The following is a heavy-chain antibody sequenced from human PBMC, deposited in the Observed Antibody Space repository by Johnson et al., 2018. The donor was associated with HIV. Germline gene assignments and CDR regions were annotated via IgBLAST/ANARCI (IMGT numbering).Heavy chain of an antibody. CDR1: GFTFSSYW. CDR3: ASPGVVVVITRLGNDAFDI. Sequence: VQLVESGGGLVQPGGSLRLSCAASGFTFSSYWMSWVRQAPGKGLEWVANIKQDGSEKYYVDSVKGRFTISRDNAKNSLYLQMNSLRAEDTAVYYCASPGVVVVITRLGNDAFDIWGQGTMVTVSS. CDR2: IKQDGSEK. D-gene: IGHD3-22*01. J-gene: IGHJ3*02. V-gene: IGHV3-7*01.